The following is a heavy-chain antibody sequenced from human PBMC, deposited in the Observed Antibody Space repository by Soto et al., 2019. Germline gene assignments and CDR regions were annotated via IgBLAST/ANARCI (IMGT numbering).Heavy chain of an antibody. CDR2: IIPILGIA. V-gene: IGHV1-69*02. Sequence: QVQLVQSGAEVKKPGSSVKVSCKASGGTFSSYTISWVRQAPGQGLEWMGRIIPILGIANYAQKFQGRVTITADKSTSTAYMELSSLRSEDTAVYYCARAPVAAGLRYYYYMDVWGKGTTVTVSS. D-gene: IGHD6-25*01. J-gene: IGHJ6*03. CDR3: ARAPVAAGLRYYYYMDV. CDR1: GGTFSSYT.